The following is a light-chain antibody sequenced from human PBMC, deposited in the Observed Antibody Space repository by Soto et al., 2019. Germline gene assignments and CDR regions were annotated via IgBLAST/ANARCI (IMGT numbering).Light chain of an antibody. CDR1: SSDVGSYNL. CDR2: EGT. V-gene: IGLV2-23*01. J-gene: IGLJ1*01. CDR3: CSYAGRSTYYV. Sequence: QSVLTQPASVSGSPGQPITISCTGTSSDVGSYNLVSWYQQYPDKAPKLMIYEGTKRPSGVSNRFSGSKSGNTASLTIAGLQAEDEADYYCCSYAGRSTYYVLGTGTKVTVL.